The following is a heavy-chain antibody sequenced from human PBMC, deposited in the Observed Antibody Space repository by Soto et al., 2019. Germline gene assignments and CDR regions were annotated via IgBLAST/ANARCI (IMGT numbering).Heavy chain of an antibody. Sequence: VQLLESGGGLVQPGGSLRLSCAASGFTFSTYAMTWVRQAPGKGLEWVSTIDGSGGSTYYADSVKGRFTVSRDNSKNTLYLQMNSLRGEDTALYFCAKDGVVRGWYVDYWGQGTLVTVSS. CDR3: AKDGVVRGWYVDY. CDR2: IDGSGGST. J-gene: IGHJ4*02. V-gene: IGHV3-23*01. CDR1: GFTFSTYA. D-gene: IGHD3-3*01.